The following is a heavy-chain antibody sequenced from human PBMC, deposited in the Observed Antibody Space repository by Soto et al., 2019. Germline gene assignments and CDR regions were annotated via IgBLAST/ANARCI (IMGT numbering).Heavy chain of an antibody. CDR2: ISGSGAST. J-gene: IGHJ4*02. D-gene: IGHD3-22*01. CDR1: GFTFSKYD. Sequence: EVQLLESGGGLVQPGGPLRLSCEASGFTFSKYDMTWVRQAPGKGLDWVSTISGSGASTYYADSVKGRFTISRDNSKNTVYLQMNSLRVEDTAVYYCANRNYYAKSGYPYPYFDFWGQGSLVTVSS. CDR3: ANRNYYAKSGYPYPYFDF. V-gene: IGHV3-23*01.